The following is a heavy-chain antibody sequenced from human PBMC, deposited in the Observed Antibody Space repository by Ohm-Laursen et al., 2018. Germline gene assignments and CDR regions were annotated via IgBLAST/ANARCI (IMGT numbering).Heavy chain of an antibody. CDR1: GYTFTNYD. V-gene: IGHV1-8*01. Sequence: ASVKASCKTSGYTFTNYDINWVRQATGQGLEWMGWMNPNSGNTGYTQKFQGRVTMTRSTSISTAYMELSSLRSEDTAVYYCARGPNPPDPWGQGTLVTVSS. J-gene: IGHJ5*02. CDR2: MNPNSGNT. CDR3: ARGPNPPDP.